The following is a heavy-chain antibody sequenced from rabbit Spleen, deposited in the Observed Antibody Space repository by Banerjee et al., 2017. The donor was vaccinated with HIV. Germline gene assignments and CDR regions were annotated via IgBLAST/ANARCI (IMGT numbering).Heavy chain of an antibody. CDR3: LRDRANIGGDYGPYYFDL. Sequence: SLEESGGGLVKPGASLTLTCKASGFSLNSGYDMCWGRQAPGKGLEWIGCIGTGSASTYYASWVNGRFTISRHNAQNTLYLQLDSLTAADTATYFCLRDRANIGGDYGPYYFDLWGPGTLVTVS. J-gene: IGHJ4*01. CDR2: IGTGSAST. CDR1: GFSLNSGYD. D-gene: IGHD2-1*01. V-gene: IGHV1S40*01.